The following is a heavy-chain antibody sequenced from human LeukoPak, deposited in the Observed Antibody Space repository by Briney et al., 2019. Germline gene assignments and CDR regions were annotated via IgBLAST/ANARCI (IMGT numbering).Heavy chain of an antibody. D-gene: IGHD3-16*01. J-gene: IGHJ4*02. Sequence: SETLSLTCTVSGGSISSGSYYWGWIRQPPGKGLEWIGSIYYSGSTYYNPSLKSRVTISVDTSKNQFSLKLRSVTAADTAVYYCGRSAGFVHFDHWGQGTLVTVTS. CDR2: IYYSGST. CDR1: GGSISSGSYY. V-gene: IGHV4-39*07. CDR3: GRSAGFVHFDH.